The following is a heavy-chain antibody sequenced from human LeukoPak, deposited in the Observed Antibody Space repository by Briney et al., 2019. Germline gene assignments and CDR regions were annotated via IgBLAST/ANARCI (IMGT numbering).Heavy chain of an antibody. D-gene: IGHD1-26*01. CDR2: ISSSSSYI. CDR3: YVVGATRWFDP. J-gene: IGHJ5*02. Sequence: GGSLRLSCAASGFTFSSYSMNWVRQAPGKGLEWVSSISSSSSYIYYADSVKGRFTISRDNAKNSLYLQMNSLRAEDTAVYYCYVVGATRWFDPWGQGTLVTVSS. CDR1: GFTFSSYS. V-gene: IGHV3-21*03.